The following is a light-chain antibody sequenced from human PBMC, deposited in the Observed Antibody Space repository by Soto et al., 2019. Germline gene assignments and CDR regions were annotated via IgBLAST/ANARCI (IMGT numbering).Light chain of an antibody. CDR1: PPISVY. CDR3: PQTYAAPLT. V-gene: IGKV1-39*01. CDR2: AAS. Sequence: DIRMTQSPSSLSAFVGDTVTITCQTGPPISVYLYCYQQKPGKAPTLLISAASTLQSGVPSRFSGSGKGTHFTLSISDLRPEDFATYYCPQTYAAPLTFGGGTRVEI. J-gene: IGKJ4*01.